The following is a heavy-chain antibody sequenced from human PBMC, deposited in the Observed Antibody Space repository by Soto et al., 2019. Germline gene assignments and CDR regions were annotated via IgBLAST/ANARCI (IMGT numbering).Heavy chain of an antibody. CDR2: IYYSGST. CDR3: ARDLGYSTARCYYYGMDV. V-gene: IGHV4-59*01. Sequence: TLSLTCTVSGGSISSYYWSWIRQPPGKGLEWIGYIYYSGSTNYNPSLKSRVTISVDTSKNQFSLKLSSVTAADTAVYDCARDLGYSTARCYYYGMDVWGQGTTVTVSS. J-gene: IGHJ6*02. D-gene: IGHD6-13*01. CDR1: GGSISSYY.